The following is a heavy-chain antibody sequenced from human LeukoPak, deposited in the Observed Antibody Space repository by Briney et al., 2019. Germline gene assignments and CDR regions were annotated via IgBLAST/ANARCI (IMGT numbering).Heavy chain of an antibody. D-gene: IGHD3/OR15-3a*01. V-gene: IGHV3-73*01. CDR1: GFTFSGSA. Sequence: GGSLRLSCAASGFTFSGSAMHWVRQASGKGLEWVGRIRSKANNYATAYAASAKGRFTISRDDSKNTAYLEMNSLKTEDTAVYYCTRGALDYRDAYDFWGQGTMVTVSS. CDR3: TRGALDYRDAYDF. J-gene: IGHJ3*01. CDR2: IRSKANNYAT.